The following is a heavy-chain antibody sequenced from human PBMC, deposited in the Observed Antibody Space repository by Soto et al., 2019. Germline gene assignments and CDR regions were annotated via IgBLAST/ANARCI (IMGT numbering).Heavy chain of an antibody. V-gene: IGHV1-69*13. Sequence: SVKVSCKASGGTFSSYAISWVRQAPGQGLEWMGGIIPIFGTANYAQKFQGRVTITADESTSTAYMELSSLRSEDTAVYYCARVIYGDYQYFDYCGQGTLVTVSS. D-gene: IGHD4-17*01. CDR1: GGTFSSYA. J-gene: IGHJ4*02. CDR3: ARVIYGDYQYFDY. CDR2: IIPIFGTA.